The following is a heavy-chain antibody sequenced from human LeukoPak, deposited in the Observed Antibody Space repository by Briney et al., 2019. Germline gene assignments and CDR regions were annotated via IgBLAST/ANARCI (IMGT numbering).Heavy chain of an antibody. Sequence: PGGSLRLSCAASGFTVTTKTMSWVRQAPGKGLEWVSDIYSGGNTDYRDSVKGRFTIYRDTSKNTLYLQMNSLTVEDTAVYYCARDLQQLVQRSGSWGQETLVTVSS. CDR2: IYSGGNT. CDR3: ARDLQQLVQRSGS. CDR1: GFTVTTKT. V-gene: IGHV3-53*01. D-gene: IGHD6-13*01. J-gene: IGHJ5*02.